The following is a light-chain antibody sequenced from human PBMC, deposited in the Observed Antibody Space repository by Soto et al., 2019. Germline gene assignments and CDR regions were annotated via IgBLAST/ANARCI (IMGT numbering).Light chain of an antibody. CDR3: QQSYSSPLT. CDR2: AAS. V-gene: IGKV1-39*01. CDR1: QYIATY. J-gene: IGKJ4*01. Sequence: DIQMTQSPSSLSASVGDRVTITCRASQYIATYLNWYQQKPGTAPKLLIYAASSLKSGVPSSFSGSGSVTDFTLTITSLRPEDFATYYCQQSYSSPLTFGGGTKVEIK.